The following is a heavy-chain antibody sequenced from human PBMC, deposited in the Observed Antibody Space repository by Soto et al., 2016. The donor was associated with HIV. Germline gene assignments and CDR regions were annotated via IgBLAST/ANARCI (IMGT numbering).Heavy chain of an antibody. CDR1: GYTFTAYY. J-gene: IGHJ4*02. D-gene: IGHD6-19*01. CDR2: INPKSGVT. Sequence: QVQLVQPGAEVKKPGASVRVSCKAFGYTFTAYYIHWVRQAPGQGLEWMGWINPKSGVTNYAEKFRGRVTMTRDTSITTAYMELSRLRSDDTAVYYCATPPGQWLVGGYHFDYWGQGTLVTVSS. CDR3: ATPPGQWLVGGYHFDY. V-gene: IGHV1-2*02.